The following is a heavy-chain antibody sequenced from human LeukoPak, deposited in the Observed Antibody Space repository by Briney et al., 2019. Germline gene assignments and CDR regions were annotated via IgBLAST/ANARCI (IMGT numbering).Heavy chain of an antibody. CDR2: IYHSGST. Sequence: KPSETLSLTCTVSGGSISSYYWSWIRQPPGKGLEWIGYIYHSGSTYYNPSLKSRVTISVDRSKNQFSLKLSSVTAADTAVYYCARADTAMVSYYFDYWGQGTLVTVSS. CDR1: GGSISSYY. J-gene: IGHJ4*02. V-gene: IGHV4-59*12. D-gene: IGHD5-18*01. CDR3: ARADTAMVSYYFDY.